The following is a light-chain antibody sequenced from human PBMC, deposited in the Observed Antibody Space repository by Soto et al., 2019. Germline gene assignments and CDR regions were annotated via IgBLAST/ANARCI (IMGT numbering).Light chain of an antibody. CDR3: SSYTSSSTRV. J-gene: IGLJ2*01. CDR1: SSDVGGYNY. Sequence: QSALTQPASVSGSPGQSITISCTGTSSDVGGYNYVSWYQQHPGKAPKLMIYDVSNRPSGVSNRFSGSKSGKTASLTISGLQAEDEADYYCSSYTSSSTRVFGGGTKLTVL. V-gene: IGLV2-14*01. CDR2: DVS.